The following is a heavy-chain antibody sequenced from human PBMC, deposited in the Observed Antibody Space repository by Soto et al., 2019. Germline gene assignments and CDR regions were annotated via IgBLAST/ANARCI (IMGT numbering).Heavy chain of an antibody. CDR2: IIPIFGTA. Sequence: ASVKVSCKASGGTFSSYAISWVRQAPGQGLEWMGGIIPIFGTANYAQKFQGRVAMTEDTSTDTAYMELSSLRSEDTAVYYCATQRIQARSYFDYWGQGTLVTVSS. CDR3: ATQRIQARSYFDY. CDR1: GGTFSSYA. J-gene: IGHJ4*02. V-gene: IGHV1-69*06. D-gene: IGHD5-18*01.